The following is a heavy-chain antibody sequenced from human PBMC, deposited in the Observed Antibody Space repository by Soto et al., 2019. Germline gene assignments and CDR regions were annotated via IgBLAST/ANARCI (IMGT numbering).Heavy chain of an antibody. V-gene: IGHV1-8*01. CDR3: ARMATSGTVNWFDP. CDR1: GYAFSNND. CDR2: MNPNSGNG. J-gene: IGHJ5*02. Sequence: GASVKVSCKASGYAFSNNDISWVRQATGQGLEWMGWMNPNSGNGGYAQKFQGRVTMTRDTSTSTAYMELSSLASDDKAIYYCARMATSGTVNWFDPWGQGTLVTVSS.